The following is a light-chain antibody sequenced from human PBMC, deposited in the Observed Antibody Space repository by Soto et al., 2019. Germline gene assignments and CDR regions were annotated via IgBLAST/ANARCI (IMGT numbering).Light chain of an antibody. CDR2: GAS. CDR3: QQYGSSLWT. CDR1: QSVISSY. Sequence: EIVLTQSPGTLSLSPGERATLSCRASQSVISSYLAWYQQKSGQAPRLFIYGASNRATGIPDRSSGSGSGTDFTLTISRLEPEDFAVYYCQQYGSSLWTFGQGTKVEI. J-gene: IGKJ1*01. V-gene: IGKV3-20*01.